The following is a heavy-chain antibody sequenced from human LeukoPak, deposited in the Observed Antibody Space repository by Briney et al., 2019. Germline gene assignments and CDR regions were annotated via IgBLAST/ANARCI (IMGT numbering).Heavy chain of an antibody. Sequence: GESLKISCKGSGYSFTSYWIGWVRQMPGKGLEWMGIIYPGDSDTRYSPSSQGQVTISADKSISTAYLQWSSLKASDTALYYCVRGTTVTTLDYWGQGTLVTVSS. J-gene: IGHJ4*02. D-gene: IGHD4-17*01. CDR2: IYPGDSDT. CDR3: VRGTTVTTLDY. CDR1: GYSFTSYW. V-gene: IGHV5-51*01.